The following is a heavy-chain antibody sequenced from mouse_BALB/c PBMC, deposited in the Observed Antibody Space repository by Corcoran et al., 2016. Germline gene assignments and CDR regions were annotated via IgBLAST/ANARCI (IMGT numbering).Heavy chain of an antibody. Sequence: QIQLVQSGPELKKPGETVKISCKASGYTFTNYGMNWVKQAPGKGLKWMGWINTYTGEPTYADDIKGRFAFSLETSASTAYLQINNLKNEDMATYFCARRVRLYYFDYWGQGTTLTVSS. CDR2: INTYTGEP. J-gene: IGHJ2*01. CDR1: GYTFTNYG. CDR3: ARRVRLYYFDY. D-gene: IGHD2-14*01. V-gene: IGHV9-1*02.